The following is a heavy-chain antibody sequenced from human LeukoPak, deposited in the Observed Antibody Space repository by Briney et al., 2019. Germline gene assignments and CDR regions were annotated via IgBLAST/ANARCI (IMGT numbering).Heavy chain of an antibody. CDR1: GGSISSSSYY. Sequence: SETLSLTCTVSGGSISSSSYYWGWIRQPSGKGLEWIGSIYYSGSTYYNPSLKSRVTISVDTSKNQFSLKLSSVTAADTAVYYCARYMTTVVLIDYWGQGTLVTVSS. CDR3: ARYMTTVVLIDY. J-gene: IGHJ4*02. V-gene: IGHV4-39*01. CDR2: IYYSGST. D-gene: IGHD4-23*01.